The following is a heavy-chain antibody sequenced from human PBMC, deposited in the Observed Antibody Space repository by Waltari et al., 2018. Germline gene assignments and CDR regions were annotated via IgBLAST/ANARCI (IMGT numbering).Heavy chain of an antibody. Sequence: VQLLESGGGLVQPGGSLRLSCAASGFTFSSYGMHWVRQAPGKGLEWVAVIWYDGSNKYYADSVKGRFTISRDNSKNTLYLQMNSLRAEDTAVYYCARGGGSSWYYFDYWGQGTLVTVSS. V-gene: IGHV3-33*01. CDR1: GFTFSSYG. CDR3: ARGGGSSWYYFDY. CDR2: IWYDGSNK. D-gene: IGHD6-13*01. J-gene: IGHJ4*02.